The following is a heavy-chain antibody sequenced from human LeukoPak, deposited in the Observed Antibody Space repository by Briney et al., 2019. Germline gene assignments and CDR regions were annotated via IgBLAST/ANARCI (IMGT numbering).Heavy chain of an antibody. Sequence: GGSLRLSCAASGFTFSTYWMSWVRQAPGKGLEWVANIKQDGGEKYYLDSVKGRFTVSRDNAKNSLYLQMNSLRAEDTAVYYCARVGARQILEYWGQGTLVTVSS. J-gene: IGHJ4*02. CDR3: ARVGARQILEY. CDR1: GFTFSTYW. V-gene: IGHV3-7*01. D-gene: IGHD4-17*01. CDR2: IKQDGGEK.